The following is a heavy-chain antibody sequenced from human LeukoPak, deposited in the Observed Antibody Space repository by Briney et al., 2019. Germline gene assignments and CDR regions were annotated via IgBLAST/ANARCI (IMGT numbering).Heavy chain of an antibody. V-gene: IGHV3-66*01. CDR3: ARDYASFLDI. J-gene: IGHJ3*02. CDR1: GFTFSSYS. CDR2: IYSGGST. D-gene: IGHD2-2*01. Sequence: GGSLRLSCAASGFTFSSYSMNWVRQAPGKGLEWVSVIYSGGSTYYADSVKGRFTISRDNSKNTLYLQMNSLRAEDTAVYYCARDYASFLDIWGQGTMVTVSS.